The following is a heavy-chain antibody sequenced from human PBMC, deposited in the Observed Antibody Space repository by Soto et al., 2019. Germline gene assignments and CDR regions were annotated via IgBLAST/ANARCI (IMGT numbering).Heavy chain of an antibody. V-gene: IGHV1-18*01. J-gene: IGHJ4*02. CDR1: GYTFTRHG. CDR2: ISAYNSNT. D-gene: IGHD3-10*01. Sequence: QVQLVQSGAEVKKPGASVKVSCKASGYTFTRHGVSWVRQAPGQGLEWMGWISAYNSNTNYAQKLQGRVTMTTDTSTSTAYMELRSLRSDDTAVYYCAGHRSGSYYTPLDYWGQGTLVTVSS. CDR3: AGHRSGSYYTPLDY.